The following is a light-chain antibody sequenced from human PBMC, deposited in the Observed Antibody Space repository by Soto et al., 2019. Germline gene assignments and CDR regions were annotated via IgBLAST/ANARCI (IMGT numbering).Light chain of an antibody. V-gene: IGKV3-20*01. J-gene: IGKJ5*01. CDR3: QQYGSSIT. CDR2: GAS. CDR1: QSVSSSY. Sequence: TQSPGTLSLCPGERATLSCRASQSVSSSYLAWYQQKPGQAPRLLIYGASSRATGIPDRFSGSGSGTDFTLTISRLEPEDFAVYYCQQYGSSITFGQGTRLEI.